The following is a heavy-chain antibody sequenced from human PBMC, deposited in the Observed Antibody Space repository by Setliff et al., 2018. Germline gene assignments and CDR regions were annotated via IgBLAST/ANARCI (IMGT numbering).Heavy chain of an antibody. CDR3: ARDVFDFRTGQAGP. Sequence: GGSLRLSCSASGFTFSSLWMAWVRQAPGKGLEWVANINQGGSDQFYVESVKGQFTISRDSAKNSLYLQMNSLRVEDTAVYYCARDVFDFRTGQAGPWGQGTLVTVSS. J-gene: IGHJ5*02. CDR1: GFTFSSLW. CDR2: INQGGSDQ. D-gene: IGHD3-3*01. V-gene: IGHV3-7*01.